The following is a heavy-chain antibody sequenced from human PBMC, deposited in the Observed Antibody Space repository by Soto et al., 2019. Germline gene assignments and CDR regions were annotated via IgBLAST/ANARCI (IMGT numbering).Heavy chain of an antibody. CDR1: GCTFGSYG. CDR3: ATDSGRFLEWLRGMDV. V-gene: IGHV3-30*03. Sequence: GSLELSCTASGCTFGSYGMHGVRQAPGKGLEWVAVISYYGSNKYYADSVKGRFTISRDNSKNTLYLQMNSLRAEDTAVYYCATDSGRFLEWLRGMDVWGQGTKVIVYS. J-gene: IGHJ6*02. D-gene: IGHD3-3*01. CDR2: ISYYGSNK.